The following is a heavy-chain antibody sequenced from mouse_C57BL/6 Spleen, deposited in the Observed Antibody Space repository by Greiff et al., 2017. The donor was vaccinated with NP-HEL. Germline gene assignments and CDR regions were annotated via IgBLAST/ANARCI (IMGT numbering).Heavy chain of an antibody. CDR2: IYPGDGDT. Sequence: QVQLQQSGAELVKPGASVKISCKASGYAFSSYWMNWVKQRPGKGLEWIGQIYPGDGDTNYNGKFKGKATLTADKSSSTAYMQLSSLTSEDSAVYFCARGWGPGVYYDYDVDYWGQGTTLTVSS. CDR1: GYAFSSYW. J-gene: IGHJ2*01. CDR3: ARGWGPGVYYDYDVDY. V-gene: IGHV1-80*01. D-gene: IGHD2-4*01.